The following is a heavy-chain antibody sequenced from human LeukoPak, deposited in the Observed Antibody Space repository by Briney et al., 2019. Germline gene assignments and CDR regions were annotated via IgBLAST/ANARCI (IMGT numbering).Heavy chain of an antibody. D-gene: IGHD6-13*01. Sequence: SETLSLTCAVSDVSFTNYYWTWIRQSPGKGLEWLGEISHTGNTHYNPSLKSRVTISVDTSKNQFSLKLSSVTAADTAVYYCARDRPYSSSWYEGTFDYWGQGTLVTVSS. CDR2: ISHTGNT. CDR3: ARDRPYSSSWYEGTFDY. V-gene: IGHV4-34*01. J-gene: IGHJ4*02. CDR1: DVSFTNYY.